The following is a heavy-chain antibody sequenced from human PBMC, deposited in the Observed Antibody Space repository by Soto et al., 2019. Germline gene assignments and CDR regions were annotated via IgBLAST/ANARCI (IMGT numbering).Heavy chain of an antibody. J-gene: IGHJ5*02. D-gene: IGHD3-16*01. Sequence: ASVKVSCKASGYTFTSYAMHWVRQAPGQRLEWMGWVNAGNVNTKYSQKFQGRVTTTRNTSISTAYRGLRSLITEDTALSYWGTGGGGKWFDPWGKGTLVTVSS. CDR3: GTGGGGKWFDP. V-gene: IGHV1-3*01. CDR2: VNAGNVNT. CDR1: GYTFTSYA.